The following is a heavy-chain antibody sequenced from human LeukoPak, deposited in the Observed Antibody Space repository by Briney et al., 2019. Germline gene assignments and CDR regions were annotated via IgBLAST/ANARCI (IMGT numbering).Heavy chain of an antibody. J-gene: IGHJ5*02. CDR2: IYHSGST. Sequence: SETLSLTCTVSGYSISSGYYWGWIRQPPGKGLEWIGSIYHSGSTYYNPSLKSRVTISVDTSKNQFSLKLSSVTAADTAVYYCARAWWELSWFDPWGQGTLVTVSS. D-gene: IGHD1-26*01. CDR3: ARAWWELSWFDP. V-gene: IGHV4-38-2*02. CDR1: GYSISSGYY.